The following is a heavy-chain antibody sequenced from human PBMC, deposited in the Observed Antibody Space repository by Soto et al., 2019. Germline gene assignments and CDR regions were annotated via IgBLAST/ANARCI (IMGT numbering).Heavy chain of an antibody. CDR1: GFMFSCCA. V-gene: IGHV3-23*01. CDR3: AKHRGGGSYTNWSFAV. CDR2: IHGDGDYS. D-gene: IGHD1-26*01. Sequence: EVQLLDSGGGLVQPGGSLRLSCAASGFMFSCCAMSWVRQAPGKGLEWVSTIHGDGDYSHYTDSVEGRFTISRDNSRNTLYLQTHSLRGDDTAVYYCAKHRGGGSYTNWSFAVWGRGTLVTVSS. J-gene: IGHJ2*01.